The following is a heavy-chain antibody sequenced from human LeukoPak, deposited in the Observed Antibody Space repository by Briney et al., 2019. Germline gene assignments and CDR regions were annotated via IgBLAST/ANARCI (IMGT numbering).Heavy chain of an antibody. V-gene: IGHV3-33*01. CDR3: ASEHAPSRFGELNN. Sequence: PGGSLRLSCAASGFTFSSYGMHWVRQAPGKGLEWVAVIWYDGSNKYYADSVKGRFTISRDNSKNTLYLQMNSLRAEDTAVYYCASEHAPSRFGELNNWGQGTLVTVSS. CDR2: IWYDGSNK. CDR1: GFTFSSYG. J-gene: IGHJ4*02. D-gene: IGHD3-10*01.